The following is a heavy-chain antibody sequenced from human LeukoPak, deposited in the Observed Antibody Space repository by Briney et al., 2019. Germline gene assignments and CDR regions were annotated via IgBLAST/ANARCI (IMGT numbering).Heavy chain of an antibody. J-gene: IGHJ5*02. D-gene: IGHD3-22*01. CDR3: ARDRSRDSSGYYFDWFDP. CDR2: ISPYNGNT. CDR1: GYTFTSYG. Sequence: ASVKVSCKASGYTFTSYGISWVRQAPGQGLEWMGWISPYNGNTNYTQKLQGRVTMTTDTIMSTAYMELRSLRSDDTAVYYCARDRSRDSSGYYFDWFDPWGQGTLVTVSS. V-gene: IGHV1-18*01.